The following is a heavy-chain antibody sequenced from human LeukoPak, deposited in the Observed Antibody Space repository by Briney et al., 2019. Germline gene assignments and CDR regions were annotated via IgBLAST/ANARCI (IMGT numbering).Heavy chain of an antibody. Sequence: PGGSLRLSCVASGFTFSYYGMHWVRQAPGKGLGWVAFIRYEGNEKYYAGSVKGRFTISRDNPKNTLYLEMNSLRVEDTAVYYCAKDLMRDRWFGESWGQGTLVTVSS. V-gene: IGHV3-30*02. CDR1: GFTFSYYG. CDR2: IRYEGNEK. CDR3: AKDLMRDRWFGES. D-gene: IGHD3-10*01. J-gene: IGHJ5*02.